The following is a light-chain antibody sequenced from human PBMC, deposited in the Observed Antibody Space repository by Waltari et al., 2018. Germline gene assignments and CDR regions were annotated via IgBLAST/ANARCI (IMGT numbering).Light chain of an antibody. CDR1: SSAVDGYNY. Sequence: QSALTQPASLSGSPGQSIPISCTGASSAVDGYNYVSWYQHHPGKAPKLMIYEVTNRPSGVSNRFSGSRSGNTASLTISGLQAEDEADYYCTSYISSSIVIFGGGTKLTVL. J-gene: IGLJ2*01. V-gene: IGLV2-14*01. CDR2: EVT. CDR3: TSYISSSIVI.